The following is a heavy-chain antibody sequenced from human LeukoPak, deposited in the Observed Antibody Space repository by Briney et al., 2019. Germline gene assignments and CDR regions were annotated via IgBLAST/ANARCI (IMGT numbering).Heavy chain of an antibody. CDR3: AKVSLLWFGELLFSFDY. CDR1: GYTFTGYY. CDR2: INPNSGGT. J-gene: IGHJ4*02. V-gene: IGHV1-2*02. Sequence: ASVKVSCKASGYTFTGYYMHWVRQAPGQGLEWMGWINPNSGGTNYAQKFQGRVTMTRDTSISTAYMELSRLRSDDTAVYYCAKVSLLWFGELLFSFDYWGQGTLVTVSS. D-gene: IGHD3-10*01.